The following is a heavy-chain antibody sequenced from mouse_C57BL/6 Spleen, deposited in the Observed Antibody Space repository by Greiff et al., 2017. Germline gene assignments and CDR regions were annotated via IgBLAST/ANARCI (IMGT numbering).Heavy chain of an antibody. Sequence: VQLQQPGAELVMPGASVKLSCKASGYTFTSYWMHWVKQRPGQGLEWIGEIDPSDSYTNYNQQFKGKSTLTVNKSSSTAYMQLSSLTSEDSAVYYWARRYYGSTDYFDYWGQGTTLTVSS. V-gene: IGHV1-69*01. CDR3: ARRYYGSTDYFDY. J-gene: IGHJ2*01. CDR1: GYTFTSYW. D-gene: IGHD1-1*01. CDR2: IDPSDSYT.